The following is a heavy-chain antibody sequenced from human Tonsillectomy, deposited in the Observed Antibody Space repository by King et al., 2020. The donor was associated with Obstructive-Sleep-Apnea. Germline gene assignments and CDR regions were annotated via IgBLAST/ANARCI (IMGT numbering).Heavy chain of an antibody. CDR2: IIPIFGTA. CDR3: ASNPTANYYYYYYGMDV. V-gene: IGHV1-69*01. Sequence: VQLVESGAEVKKPGSSVKVSCKASGGTFSSYAISWVRQAPGQGLEWMGGIIPIFGTANYAQKFQGRVTVTADESTSTAYMELSSLRSEDTAVYYCASNPTANYYYYYYGMDVWGQGTTVTVSS. CDR1: GGTFSSYA. J-gene: IGHJ6*02. D-gene: IGHD4-17*01.